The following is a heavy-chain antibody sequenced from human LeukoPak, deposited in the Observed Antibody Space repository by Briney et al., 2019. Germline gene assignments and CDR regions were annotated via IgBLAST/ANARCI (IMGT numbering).Heavy chain of an antibody. J-gene: IGHJ4*02. V-gene: IGHV1-46*01. Sequence: ASVKVSCKASGYIFTSYYMHWVRQAPGQGLEWMGTINPSSGSTAYAQNFQGRVTMTRDTSTSTDYLELSGLRSEDTAVYYCARGGSGNYRTDYWGQGTLVTVSS. CDR2: INPSSGST. D-gene: IGHD3-10*01. CDR3: ARGGSGNYRTDY. CDR1: GYIFTSYY.